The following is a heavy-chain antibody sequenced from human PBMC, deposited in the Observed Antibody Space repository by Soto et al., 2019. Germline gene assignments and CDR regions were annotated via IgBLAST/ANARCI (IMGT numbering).Heavy chain of an antibody. Sequence: EVQLVESGGGLVQPGGSLKLSCAASGFTFSDSAMHWVRQASGKGLEWXXXXXXXXNTNATAYAASVKGRFTISRDDSXNTXXXXXXXXXXXXXXXXXXXXXXXXXXXXXXXXXXYYMDVWGKGTTVTVSS. J-gene: IGHJ6*03. CDR3: XXXXXXXXXXXXXXXXYYMDV. V-gene: IGHV3-73*01. CDR2: XXXXXNTNAT. CDR1: GFTFSDSA.